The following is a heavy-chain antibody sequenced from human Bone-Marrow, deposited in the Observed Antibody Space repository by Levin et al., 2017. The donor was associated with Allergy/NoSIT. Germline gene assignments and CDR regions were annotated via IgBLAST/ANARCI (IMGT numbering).Heavy chain of an antibody. CDR2: ISGSGSNT. CDR3: AGYDTSGYHSPFDY. J-gene: IGHJ4*02. D-gene: IGHD3-22*01. V-gene: IGHV3-23*01. Sequence: PGGSLRLSCAASGLIFSNYAMNWVRQAPGKGLEWVSQISGSGSNTHYADSVRGRFTFSRDNSNNTVYLQMNSLRADDTAVYHCAGYDTSGYHSPFDYWGQGTLVTVSS. CDR1: GLIFSNYA.